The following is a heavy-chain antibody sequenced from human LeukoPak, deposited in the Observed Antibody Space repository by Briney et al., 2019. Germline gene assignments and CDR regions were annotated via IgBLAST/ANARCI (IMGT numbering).Heavy chain of an antibody. CDR2: ISAYSGNT. CDR1: GYTFTSYG. J-gene: IGHJ4*02. CDR3: ARGVDTAMLGFFDY. V-gene: IGHV1-18*01. Sequence: GASVKVSCKASGYTFTSYGISWVRQAPGQGLEWMGWISAYSGNTNYAQKLQGRVTMTTDTSTSTAYMELRSLRSDDTAVYYCARGVDTAMLGFFDYWGQGTLVTVPS. D-gene: IGHD5-18*01.